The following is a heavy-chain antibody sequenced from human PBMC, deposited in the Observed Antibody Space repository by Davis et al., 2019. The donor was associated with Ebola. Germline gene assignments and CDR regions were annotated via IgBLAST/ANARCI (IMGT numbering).Heavy chain of an antibody. CDR1: GGSISSYY. CDR3: ARASYTNAFDI. V-gene: IGHV4-59*01. D-gene: IGHD1-1*01. Sequence: MPGGSLRLSCTVSGGSISSYYWSWIRQPPGKGLEWIGYIYYSGSTNYNPSLKSRVTISVDTSKNQFSLKLSSVTAADTAVYYCARASYTNAFDIWGQGTMVTVSS. J-gene: IGHJ3*02. CDR2: IYYSGST.